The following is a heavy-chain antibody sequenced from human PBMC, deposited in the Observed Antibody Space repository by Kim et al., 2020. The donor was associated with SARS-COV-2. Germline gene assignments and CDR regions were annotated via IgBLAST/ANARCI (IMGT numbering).Heavy chain of an antibody. J-gene: IGHJ4*02. D-gene: IGHD6-6*01. CDR3: ARHWRYSTSSPHFDY. V-gene: IGHV5-51*01. Sequence: SPSLKGQVTISADRSITPAYLQWSSLKASDTAMYYCARHWRYSTSSPHFDYWGQGTLVTVSS.